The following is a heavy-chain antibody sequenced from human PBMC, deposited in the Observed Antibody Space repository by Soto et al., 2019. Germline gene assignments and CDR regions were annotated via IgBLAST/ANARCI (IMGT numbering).Heavy chain of an antibody. Sequence: QVQLVQSGTEVRTPGSSVKVSCKASGDSLENLPISWVRQAPGQGFEWMGGVIPVLGTTDYAQNLQDRLTITADESTTTVFMELSSLKSEDTAVYFCARDGRTLRYLELPAAFDSWGQGTLVTVSS. V-gene: IGHV1-69*01. J-gene: IGHJ5*01. CDR2: VIPVLGTT. D-gene: IGHD3-3*01. CDR1: GDSLENLP. CDR3: ARDGRTLRYLELPAAFDS.